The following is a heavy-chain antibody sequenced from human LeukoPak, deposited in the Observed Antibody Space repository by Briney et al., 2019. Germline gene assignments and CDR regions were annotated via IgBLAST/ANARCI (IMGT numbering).Heavy chain of an antibody. CDR3: ARGAWYYDSSGYYPYYFDY. CDR1: GFTVSSNY. Sequence: GGSLRLSCAASGFTVSSNYMSWVRQAPGKGLEWVPVIHSGGSTYYADSVKGRFTISRDNSKNTLYLQMNSLRAEDTAVYYCARGAWYYDSSGYYPYYFDYWGQGTLVTVSS. V-gene: IGHV3-66*01. D-gene: IGHD3-22*01. CDR2: IHSGGST. J-gene: IGHJ4*02.